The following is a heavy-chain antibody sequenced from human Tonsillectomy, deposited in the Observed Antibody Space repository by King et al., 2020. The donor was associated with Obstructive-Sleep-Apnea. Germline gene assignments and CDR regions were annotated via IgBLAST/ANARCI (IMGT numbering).Heavy chain of an antibody. CDR2: ISSNGGST. J-gene: IGHJ3*01. CDR1: GFTFSDYA. Sequence: VQLVESGGGLVQPGGSLRLSCAASGFTFSDYAMHWVRLAPGKGLEYVAAISSNGGSTNYANSVKGRFTISRDNSKNTLYLQMGSLRDADMALYYCARGAGTTYYYDSSGYYEEWGQGTKVTVSS. CDR3: ARGAGTTYYYDSSGYYEE. V-gene: IGHV3-64*01. D-gene: IGHD3-22*01.